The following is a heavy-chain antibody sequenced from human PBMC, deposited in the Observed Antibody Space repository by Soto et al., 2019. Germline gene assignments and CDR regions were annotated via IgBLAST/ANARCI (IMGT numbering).Heavy chain of an antibody. Sequence: PSQTLSLTCAISGDSASSNSATWNWIRQSPSRGLEWLGRTYYRSKWYNDYAVSVKSRVTINPDTSKNQFSLQLNSVTPEDTAVYYCAREEIAAAYNWLDPWGQGTLVTVSS. CDR1: GDSASSNSAT. V-gene: IGHV6-1*01. D-gene: IGHD6-13*01. CDR2: TYYRSKWYN. CDR3: AREEIAAAYNWLDP. J-gene: IGHJ5*02.